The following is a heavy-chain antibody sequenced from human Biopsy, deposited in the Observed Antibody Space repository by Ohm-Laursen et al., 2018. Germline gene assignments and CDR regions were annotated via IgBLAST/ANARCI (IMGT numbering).Heavy chain of an antibody. Sequence: LRLSCTASGFTFSGAWMSWIRQAPGKGLEWVGRIKSKFDGETTDYAAPVKGRFIISRDDSKSTLFLQMNSLKVEDTGVYFCSTGGGDFYYNGMDVWGQGTTVTVSS. J-gene: IGHJ6*02. D-gene: IGHD3-16*01. CDR1: GFTFSGAW. V-gene: IGHV3-15*01. CDR3: STGGGDFYYNGMDV. CDR2: IKSKFDGETT.